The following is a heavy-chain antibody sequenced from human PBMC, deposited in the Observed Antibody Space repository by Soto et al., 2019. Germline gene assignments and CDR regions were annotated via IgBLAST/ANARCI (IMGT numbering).Heavy chain of an antibody. CDR3: TRVVPAAITYYYYYMDV. CDR1: GFTFSNAW. Sequence: GGSLRLSCAASGFTFSNAWMSWVRQAPGKGLEWVGRIKSKTDGGTTDYAGTVKGRFTISRENSKNTLYLQMNSLKTEDTAVYYCTRVVPAAITYYYYYMDVWGKGTTVTVSS. CDR2: IKSKTDGGTT. V-gene: IGHV3-15*01. J-gene: IGHJ6*03. D-gene: IGHD2-2*01.